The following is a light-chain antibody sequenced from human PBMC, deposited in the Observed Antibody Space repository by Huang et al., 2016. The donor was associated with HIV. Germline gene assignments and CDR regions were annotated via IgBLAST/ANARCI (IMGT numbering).Light chain of an antibody. CDR2: GSS. CDR1: RSVSTN. Sequence: EIVMTQSPATLSVSPGQRVTLSCRANRSVSTNLAWYQQRHGQDPRLLIYGSSTRAPGTPARFSGSGSGTDFSLTISSLQSEDFALYYCHQYNNWLLSFGGGTRV. J-gene: IGKJ4*01. CDR3: HQYNNWLLS. V-gene: IGKV3-15*01.